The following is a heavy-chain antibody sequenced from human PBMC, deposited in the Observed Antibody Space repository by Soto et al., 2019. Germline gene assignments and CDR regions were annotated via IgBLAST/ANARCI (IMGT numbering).Heavy chain of an antibody. CDR1: GFTFSSYS. D-gene: IGHD3-22*01. Sequence: EVQLVESGGGLVQPGGSLRLSCAAYGFTFSSYSMNWVRQAPGKGLEWVSYISSSSSTIYYADSVKGRFTISRDNAKNSLYLQMNRLRDEDTAVYYCARSPYYYDSSGYYLDWGQGTLVTVSS. V-gene: IGHV3-48*02. J-gene: IGHJ4*02. CDR2: ISSSSSTI. CDR3: ARSPYYYDSSGYYLD.